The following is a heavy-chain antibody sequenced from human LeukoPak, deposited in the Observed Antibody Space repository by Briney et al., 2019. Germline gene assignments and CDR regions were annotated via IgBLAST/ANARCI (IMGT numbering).Heavy chain of an antibody. V-gene: IGHV3-11*01. CDR2: ISTRDNTI. CDR3: ARRRPYCGGDCYGFDI. J-gene: IGHJ3*02. Sequence: GGSLRLSCTASGFTFSDYYMSWIRQTPGKGLEWLSYISTRDNTIQYADSVKGRFTISRDNANNSVFLQMNNLRAEDSAIYYCARRRPYCGGDCYGFDIWGQRTMVTVSS. D-gene: IGHD2-21*01. CDR1: GFTFSDYY.